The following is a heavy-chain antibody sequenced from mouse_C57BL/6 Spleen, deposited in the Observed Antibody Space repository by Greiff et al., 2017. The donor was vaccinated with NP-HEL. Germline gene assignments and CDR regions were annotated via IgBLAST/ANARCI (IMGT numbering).Heavy chain of an antibody. V-gene: IGHV10-1*01. CDR1: GFSFNTYA. CDR2: IRSKSNNYAT. D-gene: IGHD1-1*01. J-gene: IGHJ4*01. CDR3: VRQGYYEGYAMDY. Sequence: EVQPVESGGGLVQPKGSLKLSCAASGFSFNTYAMNWVRQAPGKGVEWVARIRSKSNNYATYYADSVKYRFSLSRDDSESMLYLQMNNLKTEDTAMYYCVRQGYYEGYAMDYWGQGTSVTVSS.